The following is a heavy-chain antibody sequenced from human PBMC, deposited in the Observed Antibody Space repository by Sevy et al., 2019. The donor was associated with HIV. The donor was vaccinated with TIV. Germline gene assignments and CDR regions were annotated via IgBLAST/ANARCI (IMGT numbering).Heavy chain of an antibody. D-gene: IGHD3-22*01. V-gene: IGHV4-30-2*01. CDR2: IYHSGST. CDR3: ARAGDSSGYYYGYFQH. J-gene: IGHJ1*01. Sequence: SETLSLTCAVSGGSISSGGYSWSWIRQPPGKGLEWIGYIYHSGSTYYNPSLKSRVTISVDRSKNQFSLKLSSVTAAETAVYYCARAGDSSGYYYGYFQHWGQGTLVTVSS. CDR1: GGSISSGGYS.